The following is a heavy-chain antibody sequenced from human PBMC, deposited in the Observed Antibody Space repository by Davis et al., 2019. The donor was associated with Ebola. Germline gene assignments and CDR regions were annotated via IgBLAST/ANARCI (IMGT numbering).Heavy chain of an antibody. CDR1: GYSFTNYW. D-gene: IGHD3-10*01. CDR2: IFPGDSDT. V-gene: IGHV5-51*01. J-gene: IGHJ5*02. CDR3: ARHKLRNWFDP. Sequence: GESLKISCQGFGYSFTNYWIGWVRRMPGKGLECMGIIFPGDSDTRYSPSFQGQVTISADKSISTAYLQWSSLKASDTAMYYCARHKLRNWFDPWGQGTLVTVSS.